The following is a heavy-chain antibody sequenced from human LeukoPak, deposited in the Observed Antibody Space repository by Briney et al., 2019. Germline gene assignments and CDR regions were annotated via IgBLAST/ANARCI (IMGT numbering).Heavy chain of an antibody. Sequence: PGGSLRLSCAASGFSLRSYCMNWVRQAPGKGLEWLAIIKQDGSEKHYKGSVEGRFTISRDNAKNSLHLQMNSLRAEDTAVYYCAGGSGYLITSWGQGTLVTVSS. J-gene: IGHJ5*02. V-gene: IGHV3-7*01. CDR2: IKQDGSEK. D-gene: IGHD3-9*01. CDR3: AGGSGYLITS. CDR1: GFSLRSYC.